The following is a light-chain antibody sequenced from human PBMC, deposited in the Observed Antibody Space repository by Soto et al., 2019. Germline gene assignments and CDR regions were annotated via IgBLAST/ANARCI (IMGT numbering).Light chain of an antibody. V-gene: IGKV3-20*01. CDR3: QQNGSSPT. CDR1: QSVSSSY. J-gene: IGKJ5*01. Sequence: EIVLTQSPGTLSLSPGERATLSCRASQSVSSSYLAWYQQKPGQAPRLLIYGASSRATGIPDRFSGSGSGKTFTLTISRLEPEDFAVNSCQQNGSSPTFGKGTGLEIK. CDR2: GAS.